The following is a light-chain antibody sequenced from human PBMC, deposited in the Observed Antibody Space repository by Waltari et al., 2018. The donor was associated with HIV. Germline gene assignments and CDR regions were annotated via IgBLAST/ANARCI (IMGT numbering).Light chain of an antibody. CDR3: CSYASSTTLDV. J-gene: IGLJ2*01. CDR2: EVS. Sequence: QSALTQPASVSGSPGQSITISCTGTSSDVGGYNHVSWSQQPPGKAPKLLIYEVSNRPSGISNRFSGSKSGNTASLTISGLQAEDEADYYCCSYASSTTLDVFGGGTKLTVL. CDR1: SSDVGGYNH. V-gene: IGLV2-14*01.